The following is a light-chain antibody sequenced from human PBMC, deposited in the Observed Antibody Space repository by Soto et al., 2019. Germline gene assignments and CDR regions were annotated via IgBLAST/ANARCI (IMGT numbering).Light chain of an antibody. Sequence: QSALTQPASVSGSPGQSITISCTGTSSDVGGYNYVSWYQQHPGKAPKLMIYEVSYRPSGVSNRFSGSKSGNMASLTISGLQAEDEADYYCSSYTSSSILYVFGAGTKVTVL. CDR2: EVS. CDR3: SSYTSSSILYV. CDR1: SSDVGGYNY. V-gene: IGLV2-14*01. J-gene: IGLJ1*01.